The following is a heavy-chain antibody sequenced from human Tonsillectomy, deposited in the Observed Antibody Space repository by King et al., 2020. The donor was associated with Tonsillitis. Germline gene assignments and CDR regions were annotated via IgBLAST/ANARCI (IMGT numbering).Heavy chain of an antibody. Sequence: QLQESGPGLVKPAQTLSLNCTVSGGHITSDGYYWRWIRQHPGKGLEWIGNIYYSGSTYYNPSLKSLVTISVDTSKNEFSLKLNSVTAADTAVYYCARGDGYYFDYWGQGTLVTVSS. D-gene: IGHD5-24*01. J-gene: IGHJ4*02. CDR3: ARGDGYYFDY. CDR1: GGHITSDGYY. CDR2: IYYSGST. V-gene: IGHV4-31*01.